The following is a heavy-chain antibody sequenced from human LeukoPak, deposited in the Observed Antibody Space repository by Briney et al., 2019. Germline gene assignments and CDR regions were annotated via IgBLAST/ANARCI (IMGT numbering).Heavy chain of an antibody. CDR3: ATDMRSFDVVVVAARTTDAFNI. V-gene: IGHV1-24*01. CDR1: GYTLTELS. J-gene: IGHJ3*02. CDR2: FDPEDRKT. D-gene: IGHD2-15*01. Sequence: ASVKVSCKVSGYTLTELSMHWVRQAPGKGLEWMGGFDPEDRKTIYAQKFQGRVTMTGDTSTDTAYMELSSLRSEDTAVYYCATDMRSFDVVVVAARTTDAFNIWGQGTMVSVS.